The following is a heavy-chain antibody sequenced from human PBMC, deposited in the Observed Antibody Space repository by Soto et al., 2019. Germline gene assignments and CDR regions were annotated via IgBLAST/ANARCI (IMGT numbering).Heavy chain of an antibody. CDR2: IYYSGST. CDR3: AREVIWFGEFNYYYYGMGV. D-gene: IGHD3-10*01. CDR1: GGSISSGGYY. J-gene: IGHJ6*02. Sequence: SETLSLTCTVSGGSISSGGYYWSWIRQHPGKGLEWIGYIYYSGSTYYNPSLKSRVTISVDTSKNQFSLKLSSVTAADTAVYYCAREVIWFGEFNYYYYGMGVWGQGTTVTVSS. V-gene: IGHV4-31*03.